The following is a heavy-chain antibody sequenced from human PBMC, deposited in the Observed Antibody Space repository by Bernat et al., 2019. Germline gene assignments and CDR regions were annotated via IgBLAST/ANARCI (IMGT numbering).Heavy chain of an antibody. CDR2: IYYTGST. CDR1: GASISSSSYY. J-gene: IGHJ3*02. Sequence: QLQLQESGPGLVKPSETLSLTCTVSGASISSSSYYWGWIRQPPGKGLEWIGSIYYTGSTYYSPSLKSRVTISVDTSKNQFSLRLISVTAADTAVYYCARWESTVVPGAFDIWGQGTMVTVSS. D-gene: IGHD3-10*01. CDR3: ARWESTVVPGAFDI. V-gene: IGHV4-39*01.